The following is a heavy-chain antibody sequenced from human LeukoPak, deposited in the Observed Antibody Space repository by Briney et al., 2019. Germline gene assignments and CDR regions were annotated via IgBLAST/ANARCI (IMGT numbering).Heavy chain of an antibody. J-gene: IGHJ5*02. CDR3: ARVSPSLGWFDP. CDR2: IYHSGST. Sequence: PSETLSLTCAVSGGSISSGGYSWSWIRQPPGKGLEWIGYIYHSGSTYYNPSLKSRVTISVDRSKNQFSLKLSSVTAADTAVYYCARVSPSLGWFDPWGQGTLVTVSS. D-gene: IGHD5/OR15-5a*01. V-gene: IGHV4-30-2*01. CDR1: GGSISSGGYS.